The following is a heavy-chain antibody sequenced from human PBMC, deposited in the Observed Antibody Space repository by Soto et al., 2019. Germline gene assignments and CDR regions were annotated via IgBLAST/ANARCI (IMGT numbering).Heavy chain of an antibody. Sequence: SETLSLTCTVSGGSVSSGSYYWSWIRQPPGKGLEWIGYIYYSGSTTYNPSLKSRVTMSVDTSKNQFSLELSSVTAADTAVYYCARYYGSGSRYYYYGMDVWGQGTTVTVSS. CDR1: GGSVSSGSYY. D-gene: IGHD3-10*01. CDR3: ARYYGSGSRYYYYGMDV. V-gene: IGHV4-61*01. J-gene: IGHJ6*02. CDR2: IYYSGST.